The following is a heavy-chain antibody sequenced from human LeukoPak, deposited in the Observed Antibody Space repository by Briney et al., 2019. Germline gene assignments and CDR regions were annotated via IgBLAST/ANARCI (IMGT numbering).Heavy chain of an antibody. Sequence: ASVKVSCKASGYAFISYDINWVRQATGQGLEWMGWMNPNSGNTGYVQKFQGRVTMTRNTSISTAYMEMSSLRSEDTAVYYCARSKGYCSSTSCNHAPFDYWGQGTLVTVSS. D-gene: IGHD2-2*01. CDR1: GYAFISYD. V-gene: IGHV1-8*01. CDR3: ARSKGYCSSTSCNHAPFDY. CDR2: MNPNSGNT. J-gene: IGHJ4*02.